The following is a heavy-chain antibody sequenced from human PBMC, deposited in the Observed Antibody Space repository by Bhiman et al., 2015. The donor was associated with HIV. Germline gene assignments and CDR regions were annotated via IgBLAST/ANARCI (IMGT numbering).Heavy chain of an antibody. D-gene: IGHD6-13*01. Sequence: EVRLVESGGGLVEPGGSLRLSCGASGFTFSSYSMNWVRQAPGKGLEWVSSISSSSSYIYYADSVKGRFTISRDNAKNSLYLQMNSLRAEDTAVYYCAREFTGYSSSNFDYWGQGTLVTVSS. J-gene: IGHJ4*02. V-gene: IGHV3-21*01. CDR3: AREFTGYSSSNFDY. CDR2: ISSSSSYI. CDR1: GFTFSSYS.